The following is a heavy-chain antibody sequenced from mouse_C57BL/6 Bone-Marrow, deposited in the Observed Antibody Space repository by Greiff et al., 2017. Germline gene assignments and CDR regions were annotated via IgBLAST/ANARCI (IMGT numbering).Heavy chain of an antibody. V-gene: IGHV1-81*01. D-gene: IGHD2-2*01. CDR1: GYTFTSYG. Sequence: VQLQQSGAELARPGASVKLSCKASGYTFTSYGISWVKQRTGQGLEWIGEIYPRSGNTYYNEKFKGKATLTADKSSSTAYMEPRSLTSEDSAVYFCAREDGYAFAYWGQGTLVTVSA. CDR2: IYPRSGNT. CDR3: AREDGYAFAY. J-gene: IGHJ3*01.